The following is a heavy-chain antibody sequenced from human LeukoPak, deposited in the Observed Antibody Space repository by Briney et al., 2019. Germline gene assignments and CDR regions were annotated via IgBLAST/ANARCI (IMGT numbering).Heavy chain of an antibody. CDR1: GFTVSSNY. CDR3: ARDHPTAPLTFDY. J-gene: IGHJ4*02. Sequence: GGSLRLSCAASGFTVSSNYMNWVRQAPGKGLEWVSVIYSGGSTYYADSVKGRFTISRDNSKNTLFLQMNSLRAEDTAMYYCARDHPTAPLTFDYWGQGTLVTVSS. V-gene: IGHV3-53*01. CDR2: IYSGGST. D-gene: IGHD4/OR15-4a*01.